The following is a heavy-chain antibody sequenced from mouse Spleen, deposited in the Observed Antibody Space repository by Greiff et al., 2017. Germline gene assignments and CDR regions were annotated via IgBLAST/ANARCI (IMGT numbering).Heavy chain of an antibody. Sequence: QVQLQQPGAELVKPGASVKVSCKASGYTFTSYWIHWVKQRPGQGLEWIGRIHPSDTDANYNQNFKGKATLTVDKSSSTAYMQLTSLTSEDSAVYYCAVGIADGYYVDYFAYWGQGTLVTVSA. CDR3: AVGIADGYYVDYFAY. D-gene: IGHD2-3*01. J-gene: IGHJ3*01. CDR2: IHPSDTDA. V-gene: IGHV1-74*01. CDR1: GYTFTSYW.